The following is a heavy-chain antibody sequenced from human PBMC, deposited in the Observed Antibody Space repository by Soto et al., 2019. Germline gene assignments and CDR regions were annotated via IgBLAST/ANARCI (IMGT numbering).Heavy chain of an antibody. CDR3: ARTAGGRVRGALDI. Sequence: QVQLEESGGGVVQPGTSRRLSCVASGFTFSSYGMHWVRQAPGKGLEWVAVIPNTENKKYYADSVKGRFTISRDHSQNTLFLQMDSLMSEDTAVYYCARTAGGRVRGALDIWGQGTMVTVS. D-gene: IGHD6-13*01. J-gene: IGHJ3*02. CDR2: IPNTENKK. V-gene: IGHV3-30-3*01. CDR1: GFTFSSYG.